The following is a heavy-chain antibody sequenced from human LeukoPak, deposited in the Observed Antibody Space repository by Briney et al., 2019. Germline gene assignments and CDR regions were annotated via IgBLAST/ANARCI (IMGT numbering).Heavy chain of an antibody. CDR1: GFTFDDYA. J-gene: IGHJ4*02. D-gene: IGHD6-25*01. V-gene: IGHV3-9*01. CDR3: ASFGIIAAGSFDY. Sequence: GRSLRLSCAASGFTFDDYAMHWVRQAPGKGLEWVSGISWNSGSIGYVDSVKGRFTISRDNAKNSLYLQMNSLRAEDTAVYYCASFGIIAAGSFDYWGQGTLVTVFS. CDR2: ISWNSGSI.